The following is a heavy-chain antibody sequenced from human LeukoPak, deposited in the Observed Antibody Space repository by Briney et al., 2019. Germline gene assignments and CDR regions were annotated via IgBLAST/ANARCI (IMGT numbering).Heavy chain of an antibody. CDR1: GFTFNSYA. Sequence: PGGSLRLSCAAFGFTFNSYAMSWVRQAPGKGLEWVSAISASGGTTYYADSVEGRFTISRDNSKNTLYLQMNSLRVDDTAVYYCAKAGGQDIADYYGMDVWGQGTTVTVSS. CDR3: AKAGGQDIADYYGMDV. D-gene: IGHD2-15*01. J-gene: IGHJ6*02. CDR2: ISASGGTT. V-gene: IGHV3-23*01.